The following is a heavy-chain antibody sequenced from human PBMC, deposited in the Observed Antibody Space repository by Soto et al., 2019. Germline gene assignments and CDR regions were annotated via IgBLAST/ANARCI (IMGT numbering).Heavy chain of an antibody. CDR3: AKNYYFDS. J-gene: IGHJ4*02. V-gene: IGHV3-23*01. Sequence: GGSLRLSCTASGFTFSSYAMSWVRQAPGKGLEWVSSVNVGVGATNFADSVKGRFTIARDDSKKTLYLQMNSLRAEDTAVYYCAKNYYFDSWGQGTRVTVSS. CDR1: GFTFSSYA. CDR2: VNVGVGAT.